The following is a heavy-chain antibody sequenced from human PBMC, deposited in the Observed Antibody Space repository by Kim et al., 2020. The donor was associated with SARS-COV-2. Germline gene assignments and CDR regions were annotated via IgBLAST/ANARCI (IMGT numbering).Heavy chain of an antibody. D-gene: IGHD3-10*01. J-gene: IGHJ6*03. CDR1: GYTFTSYG. Sequence: ASVKVSCKASGYTFTSYGISWVRQAPGQGLEWMGWISAYNGNTNYAQKLQGRVTMTTDTSTSTPYMELRSLRSDDTAVYYCAKDKGYGSGSPPSYYYYYYMDVWGKGTTVTVSS. CDR3: AKDKGYGSGSPPSYYYYYYMDV. CDR2: ISAYNGNT. V-gene: IGHV1-18*01.